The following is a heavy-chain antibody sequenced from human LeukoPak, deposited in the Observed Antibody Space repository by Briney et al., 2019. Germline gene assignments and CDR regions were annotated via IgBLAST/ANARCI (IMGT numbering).Heavy chain of an antibody. V-gene: IGHV4-30-2*01. D-gene: IGHD3-16*01. J-gene: IGHJ3*02. CDR1: GGSISSGGYS. CDR3: ARGWANAFDI. Sequence: PSQTLSLTCAVSGGSISSGGYSWSWIRQPPGKGLEWIGSVYYGGSSYYNPSLDSRLTISIDGSKNQFSLRLSSVTAADTAVYYCARGWANAFDIWGQGTMVTVSS. CDR2: VYYGGSS.